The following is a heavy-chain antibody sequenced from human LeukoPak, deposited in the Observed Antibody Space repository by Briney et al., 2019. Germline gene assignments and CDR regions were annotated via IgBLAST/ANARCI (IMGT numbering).Heavy chain of an antibody. CDR3: ARDGSGSYGVPYVFDY. Sequence: GGSLRLSCAASGFTFSSYGMHWVRQAPGKGLEWVAVIWYDGSNKYYADSVKGRFTISRDNAKNSLYLQMDSLRDEDTAVYYCARDGSGSYGVPYVFDYWGQGTLVTVSS. CDR2: IWYDGSNK. J-gene: IGHJ4*02. D-gene: IGHD3-10*01. CDR1: GFTFSSYG. V-gene: IGHV3-33*08.